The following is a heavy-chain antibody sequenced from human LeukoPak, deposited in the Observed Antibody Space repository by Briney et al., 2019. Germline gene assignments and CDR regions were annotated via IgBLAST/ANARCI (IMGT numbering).Heavy chain of an antibody. D-gene: IGHD1-1*01. CDR1: GYTFTSYA. CDR2: INTNTGNP. V-gene: IGHV7-4-1*02. CDR3: ARGNWNGPLLWYYYYYMDV. J-gene: IGHJ6*03. Sequence: ASVTVSCKASGYTFTSYAMNWVRQAPGQGLEGMGWINTNTGNPTYAQGFTGRFVFSLDTSVSTAYLQISSLKAEDTAVYYCARGNWNGPLLWYYYYYMDVWGKGTTVTVSS.